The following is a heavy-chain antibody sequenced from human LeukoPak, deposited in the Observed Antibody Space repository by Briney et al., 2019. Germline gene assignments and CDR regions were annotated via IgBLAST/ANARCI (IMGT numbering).Heavy chain of an antibody. CDR1: GGTFSSYA. Sequence: SVKVSCKASGGTFSSYAISWVRQAPGQGLEWMGGIIPIFGTANYAQKFQGRVTITADESTSTAYMELSSLRSEDTAVYYCASEYSSSPLYYDSSGSPLDYWGQGTLVTVSS. J-gene: IGHJ4*02. D-gene: IGHD3-22*01. CDR3: ASEYSSSPLYYDSSGSPLDY. CDR2: IIPIFGTA. V-gene: IGHV1-69*13.